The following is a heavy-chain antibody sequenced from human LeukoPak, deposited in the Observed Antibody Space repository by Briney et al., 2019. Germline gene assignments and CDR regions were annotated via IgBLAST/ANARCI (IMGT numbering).Heavy chain of an antibody. CDR3: ASHQYYDTHGGDY. Sequence: PSETLSLTCAVYGGSFSGYYWSWIRQPPGKGLEWIGFIYYSGSTYYNPSLKSRVTISVDTPKNQFSLKLSSVTAADTAVYYCASHQYYDTHGGDYWGQGTLVTVSS. J-gene: IGHJ4*02. CDR2: IYYSGST. D-gene: IGHD3-22*01. CDR1: GGSFSGYY. V-gene: IGHV4-30-4*01.